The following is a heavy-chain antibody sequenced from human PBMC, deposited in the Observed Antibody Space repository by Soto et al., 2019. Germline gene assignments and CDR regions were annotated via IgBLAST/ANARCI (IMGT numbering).Heavy chain of an antibody. D-gene: IGHD5-12*01. CDR1: GFTFSDYY. J-gene: IGHJ6*03. CDR3: ARSLYDYYYYYMDV. CDR2: ISSSGSTI. Sequence: QVQLVESGGGLVKPGGSLRLSCAASGFTFSDYYMSWIRQAPGKGLEWVSYISSSGSTIYYADSVKGLFTISRDNAKNPLYLQMNSLRAEDTAVYYCARSLYDYYYYYMDVWGKGTTVTVSS. V-gene: IGHV3-11*01.